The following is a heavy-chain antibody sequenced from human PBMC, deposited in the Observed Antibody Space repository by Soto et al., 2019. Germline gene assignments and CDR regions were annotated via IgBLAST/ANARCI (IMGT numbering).Heavy chain of an antibody. V-gene: IGHV3-23*01. CDR1: GFTFSSYA. CDR2: ISGSGGST. J-gene: IGHJ4*02. Sequence: PGGSLRLSCAASGFTFSSYAMSWVRQAPGKGLEWVSAISGSGGSTYYADSVKGRFTISRDNSKNTLYLQMNSLRAEDTAVYYCAKDPSITIFGVVTPNYFDFWGQGTLVTVSS. CDR3: AKDPSITIFGVVTPNYFDF. D-gene: IGHD3-3*01.